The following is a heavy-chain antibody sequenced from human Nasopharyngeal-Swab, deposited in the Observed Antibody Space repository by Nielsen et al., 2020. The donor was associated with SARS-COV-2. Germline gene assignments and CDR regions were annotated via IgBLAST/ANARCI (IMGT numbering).Heavy chain of an antibody. CDR1: GFTFSSHD. CDR3: GKVVNQAAYDY. J-gene: IGHJ4*02. V-gene: IGHV3-23*01. CDR2: ISAYGGVT. D-gene: IGHD1-14*01. Sequence: GESLKISCAASGFTFSSHDMSWARQSPGKGLEWVSAISAYGGVTPHADSVKGRFTISRDNSKSMLYLQMNSLRVEDTAVYYCGKVVNQAAYDYSGQGTLVTVSS.